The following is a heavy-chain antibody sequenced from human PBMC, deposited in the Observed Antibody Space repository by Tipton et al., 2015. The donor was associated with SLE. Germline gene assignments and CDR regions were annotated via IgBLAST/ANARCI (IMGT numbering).Heavy chain of an antibody. CDR1: GFTFSSYA. J-gene: IGHJ4*02. CDR2: ISSSSSYI. CDR3: AKDESSGWLGGY. D-gene: IGHD6-19*01. Sequence: SLRLSCAASGFTFSSYAMHWVRQAPGKGLEWVSSISSSSSYIYYADSVKGRFTISRDNAKNSLYLQMNSLRAEDTAVYYCAKDESSGWLGGYWGQGTLVTVSS. V-gene: IGHV3-21*04.